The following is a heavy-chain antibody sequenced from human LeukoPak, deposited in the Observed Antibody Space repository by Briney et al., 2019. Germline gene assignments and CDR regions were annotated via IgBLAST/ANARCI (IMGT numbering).Heavy chain of an antibody. J-gene: IGHJ4*02. D-gene: IGHD2-15*01. CDR1: GYSFIDYY. CDR2: LNPDSGGT. V-gene: IGHV1-2*02. CDR3: AKEYCSGGRCYSVFDS. Sequence: ASVKVSCKTSGYSFIDYYLHWVRQAPGQGLEWMGWLNPDSGGTNYAQKFQGRVTMTRDTSISSAYMELSRLRSDDTAVYYCAKEYCSGGRCYSVFDSWGQGTLVTVSS.